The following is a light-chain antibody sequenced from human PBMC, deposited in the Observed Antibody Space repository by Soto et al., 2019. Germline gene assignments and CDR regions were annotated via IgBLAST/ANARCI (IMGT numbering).Light chain of an antibody. CDR2: EVT. J-gene: IGLJ2*01. Sequence: QSVLTQPASVSGSPGQSITISCSGTSNDIGGYNYVSWYQHHPGKAPKLMIFEVTNQPSGVSNRFSGSKSGNTASLTISGLQTEDEADYYCSSYTSSTTVVFGGRTKVTVL. V-gene: IGLV2-14*01. CDR3: SSYTSSTTVV. CDR1: SNDIGGYNY.